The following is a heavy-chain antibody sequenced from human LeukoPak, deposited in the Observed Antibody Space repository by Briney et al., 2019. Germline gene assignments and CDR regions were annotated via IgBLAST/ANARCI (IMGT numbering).Heavy chain of an antibody. CDR2: ITSGSSHI. V-gene: IGHV3-21*01. CDR1: GFTFSNYG. D-gene: IGHD1-26*01. CDR3: ARDPYSGSYGADYYYYMDV. J-gene: IGHJ6*03. Sequence: GGTLRLSCAASGFTFSNYGMNWVRQTPGQGLEWVSSITSGSSHIYYADSVKGRFTISRDNAKSSLYLQMNSLRAEDTAVYYCARDPYSGSYGADYYYYMDVWGKGTTVTISS.